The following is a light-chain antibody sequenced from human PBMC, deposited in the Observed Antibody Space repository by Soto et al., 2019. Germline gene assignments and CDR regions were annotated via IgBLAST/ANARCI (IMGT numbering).Light chain of an antibody. CDR1: QSVSSSY. Sequence: EIVLTQSPGTLSLSPGERATLSCRASQSVSSSYLAWYQQKPGQAPRLLIYGASSRATGIPDRFSCSGSGTDFTLTISRLEPEDFEVYYCQQYGSSPLTFGGGTKVDIK. CDR3: QQYGSSPLT. J-gene: IGKJ4*01. V-gene: IGKV3-20*01. CDR2: GAS.